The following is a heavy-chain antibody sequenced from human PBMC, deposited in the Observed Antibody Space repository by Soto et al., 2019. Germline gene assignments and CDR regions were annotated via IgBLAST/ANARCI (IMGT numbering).Heavy chain of an antibody. CDR3: ARAAYSSFDY. V-gene: IGHV3-48*01. CDR1: GFTFSSYS. CDR2: ISSSSSTI. J-gene: IGHJ4*02. Sequence: GGSLRLSCAASGFTFSSYSMNWVRQAPGKGLEWVSYISSSSSTIYYADSVKGRFTISRDNAKNSLYLQMNSLRAEDTAVYYCARAAYSSFDYWGQGTLVTVSS. D-gene: IGHD6-13*01.